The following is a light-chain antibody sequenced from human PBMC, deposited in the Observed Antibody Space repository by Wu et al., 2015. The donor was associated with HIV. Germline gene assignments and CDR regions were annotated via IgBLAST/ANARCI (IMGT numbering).Light chain of an antibody. CDR1: QSVYDK. Sequence: EIVMTQSPATLSVSPGERATLSCRASQSVYDKLAWYQQKRDQAPRLLIYGASIRATGVPARFSGSGSGTEFTLTISSPQSEDFAVYYCQQYGSSFSYSFGQGTKLEIK. CDR2: GAS. V-gene: IGKV3-15*01. CDR3: QQYGSSFSYS. J-gene: IGKJ2*03.